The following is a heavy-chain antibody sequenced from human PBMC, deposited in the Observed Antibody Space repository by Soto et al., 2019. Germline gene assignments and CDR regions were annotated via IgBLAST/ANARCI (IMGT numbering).Heavy chain of an antibody. Sequence: PGGSLRLSCAASGFTFSDYYMSWIRQAPGKGLEWVSYISSSGSTIYYADSVKGRFTISRDNAKNSLYLQMNSLRAEDTAVYYCARDLSILWWEGHAFDIWGQGTMVTVSS. CDR3: ARDLSILWWEGHAFDI. CDR2: ISSSGSTI. D-gene: IGHD2-21*01. J-gene: IGHJ3*02. V-gene: IGHV3-11*01. CDR1: GFTFSDYY.